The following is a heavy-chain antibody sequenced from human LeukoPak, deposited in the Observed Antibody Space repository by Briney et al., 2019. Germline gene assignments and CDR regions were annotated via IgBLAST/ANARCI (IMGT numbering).Heavy chain of an antibody. Sequence: SETLSLTCTVSGGSISSGGYYWSWIRQPLGKGLEWIGYIHHSGSTYYNPSLKSRVTISVDRSKNQFSLKLSSVTAADTAVYYCARGGTGYSSSWYEVGSIDYWGQGTLVTVSS. CDR2: IHHSGST. CDR1: GGSISSGGYY. D-gene: IGHD6-13*01. CDR3: ARGGTGYSSSWYEVGSIDY. V-gene: IGHV4-30-2*01. J-gene: IGHJ4*02.